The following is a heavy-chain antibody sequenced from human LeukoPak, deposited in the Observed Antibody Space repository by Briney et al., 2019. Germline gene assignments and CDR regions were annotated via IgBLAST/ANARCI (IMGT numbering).Heavy chain of an antibody. CDR1: GGTFSSYA. D-gene: IGHD2-21*02. J-gene: IGHJ4*02. CDR3: ASTFADYCGGDCYPYYFDY. Sequence: SVKVSCKASGGTFSSYAISWVRQAPGQGLEWMGGIIPIFGTANYAQKFQGRVTITTDESASTAYMELSSLRSEDTAVYYCASTFADYCGGDCYPYYFDYWGQGTLVTVSS. CDR2: IIPIFGTA. V-gene: IGHV1-69*05.